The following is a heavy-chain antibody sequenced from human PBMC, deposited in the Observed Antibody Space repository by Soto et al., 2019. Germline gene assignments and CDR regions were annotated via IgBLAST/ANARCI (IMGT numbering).Heavy chain of an antibody. CDR3: AKDQEYYYDSSGYYQPTGGMDV. CDR1: GFTFSSYG. J-gene: IGHJ6*02. V-gene: IGHV3-30*18. D-gene: IGHD3-22*01. CDR2: ISYDGSNK. Sequence: PGGSLRLSCAASGFTFSSYGMHWVRQAPGKGLEWVAVISYDGSNKYYADSVKGRFTISRDNSKNTLYLQMNSLRAEDTAVYYCAKDQEYYYDSSGYYQPTGGMDVWGQGTTVTVSS.